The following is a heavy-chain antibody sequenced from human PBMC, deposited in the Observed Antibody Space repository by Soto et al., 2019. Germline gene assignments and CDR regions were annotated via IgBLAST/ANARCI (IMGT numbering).Heavy chain of an antibody. CDR3: ATYNWNNKRDLDN. Sequence: HPGGSLRLSCAASGFTFSRHWMGWVRQAPGKGLEWVANIKEDGSEKYYVDSVKGRFTISRDNAKNSLYLQMNSLRAEDTAVFYCATYNWNNKRDLDNWGQGTLVTVSS. V-gene: IGHV3-7*01. CDR1: GFTFSRHW. CDR2: IKEDGSEK. D-gene: IGHD1-20*01. J-gene: IGHJ4*02.